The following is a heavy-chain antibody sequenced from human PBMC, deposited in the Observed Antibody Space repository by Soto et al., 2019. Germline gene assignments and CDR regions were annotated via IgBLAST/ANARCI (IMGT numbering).Heavy chain of an antibody. CDR3: AGPLGYCSATSCPGGWLGP. CDR2: IYHTGST. V-gene: IGHV4-4*02. D-gene: IGHD2-2*01. J-gene: IGHJ5*02. Sequence: QVQLQESGPGLVKPSGTLSLTCAVSGGSISSSQWWSWVRQSPGKGLEWIGEIYHTGSTNYNPSLKSRVTRSVHKSKIQSYLKLSSVTAAGAAVYYCAGPLGYCSATSCPGGWLGPWGQGTLVTVSS. CDR1: GGSISSSQW.